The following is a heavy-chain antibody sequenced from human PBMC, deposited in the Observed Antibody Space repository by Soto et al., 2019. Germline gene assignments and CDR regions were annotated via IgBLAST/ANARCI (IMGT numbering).Heavy chain of an antibody. J-gene: IGHJ4*02. Sequence: PSETLYLTCSVSGGSISGHYWSWIRLPAGRRLQWVGRIYSSGTTNYNPSLKSRVRMSVDTDRNSFSLRLDSVTAADTAVYYCARNFDIAATGTAFDSWGRGVLVTVSS. D-gene: IGHD6-13*01. V-gene: IGHV4-4*07. CDR1: GGSISGHY. CDR3: ARNFDIAATGTAFDS. CDR2: IYSSGTT.